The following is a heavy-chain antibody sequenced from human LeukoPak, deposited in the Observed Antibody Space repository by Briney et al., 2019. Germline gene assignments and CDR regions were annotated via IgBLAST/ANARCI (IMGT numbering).Heavy chain of an antibody. CDR3: ARDTEEVRGVISDNDAFDI. CDR2: IYTSGST. CDR1: GDSISSYY. J-gene: IGHJ3*02. D-gene: IGHD3-10*01. V-gene: IGHV4-4*07. Sequence: PSETLSLTCTVSGDSISSYYWSWIRQPAGKGLEWIGRIYTSGSTNYNPSLKSRVTMSVDTSKNQFSLKLSSVTAADTAVYYCARDTEEVRGVISDNDAFDIWGQGTMVTVSS.